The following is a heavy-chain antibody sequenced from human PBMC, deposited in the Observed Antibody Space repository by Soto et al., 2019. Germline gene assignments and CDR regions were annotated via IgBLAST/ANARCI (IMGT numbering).Heavy chain of an antibody. CDR3: SRGLWQWLFDY. Sequence: SRASGSTFTSHYMHWVRQAPGQGLEWMGMIDPSGGATTYAQKFQGRVTITRDTSTTTVYMELSSLRPEDTAVYSCSRGLWQWLFDYWGQGTLVTVSS. J-gene: IGHJ4*02. V-gene: IGHV1-46*03. D-gene: IGHD6-19*01. CDR2: IDPSGGAT. CDR1: GSTFTSHY.